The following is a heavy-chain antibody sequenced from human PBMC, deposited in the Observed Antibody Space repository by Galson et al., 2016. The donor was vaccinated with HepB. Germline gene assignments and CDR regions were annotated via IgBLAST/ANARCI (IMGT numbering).Heavy chain of an antibody. J-gene: IGHJ4*02. CDR2: VAYDGSNK. D-gene: IGHD7-27*01. CDR1: GFSFDDYA. Sequence: SLRLSCAASGFSFDDYAMHWVRQALAKGLEWVAAVAYDGSNKYYTDSVRGRFAISRDNSKNTLYLQMDSLRTEDTAVYYCAKSLGVRGDYFDYWGQGTLVTVSS. V-gene: IGHV3-30*18. CDR3: AKSLGVRGDYFDY.